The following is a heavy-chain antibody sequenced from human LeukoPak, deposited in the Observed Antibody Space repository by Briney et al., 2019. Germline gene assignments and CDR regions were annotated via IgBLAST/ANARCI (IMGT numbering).Heavy chain of an antibody. J-gene: IGHJ6*02. D-gene: IGHD4-17*01. CDR2: ISGSGRTK. CDR1: GFTFSISA. Sequence: GGSLRLSCAASGFTFSISAVNWVRQAPGKGLEWISCISGSGRTKYFADTLRGGFTISRDNSKNTVYLQLNSLRAEDTAVYYCAKDKSPGDYLAAEYDYYYFYGVDVWGQGTTVTVSS. CDR3: AKDKSPGDYLAAEYDYYYFYGVDV. V-gene: IGHV3-23*01.